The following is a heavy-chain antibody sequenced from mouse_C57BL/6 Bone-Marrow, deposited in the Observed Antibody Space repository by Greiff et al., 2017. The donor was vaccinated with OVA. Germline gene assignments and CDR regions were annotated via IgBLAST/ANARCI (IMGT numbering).Heavy chain of an antibody. J-gene: IGHJ1*03. Sequence: AAGGIDFSRYWMSWVRRAPGKGLEWIGEIHPDSSTINYAPSLKDKFIISRDNAKITLYLQMSKVRSEDTALYYCARGYYYGSSYGYFDVWGTGTTVTVSS. CDR1: GIDFSRYW. V-gene: IGHV4-1*01. CDR3: ARGYYYGSSYGYFDV. CDR2: IHPDSSTI. D-gene: IGHD1-1*01.